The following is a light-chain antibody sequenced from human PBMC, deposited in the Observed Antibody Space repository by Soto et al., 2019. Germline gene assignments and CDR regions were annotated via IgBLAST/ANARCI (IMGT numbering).Light chain of an antibody. V-gene: IGKV3-15*01. Sequence: EILMTQSPATLSVSPGERATLSCRASQSVSNNLAWYQQKPGQAPRLLIYDASTRATGIPARFSGSGSGTEVTLTISGLQSEDFAVYYCQQYNKWPPWTFGHGTKVEIK. CDR1: QSVSNN. CDR2: DAS. CDR3: QQYNKWPPWT. J-gene: IGKJ1*01.